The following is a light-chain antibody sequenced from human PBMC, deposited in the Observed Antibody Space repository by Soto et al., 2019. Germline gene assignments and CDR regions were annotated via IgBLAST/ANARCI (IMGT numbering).Light chain of an antibody. CDR2: RNN. CDR1: TSNIGSNY. Sequence: VLTQPASASGTPGRGVTISCSGSTSNIGSNYVYWYQQLPGTAPKLLIYRNNQRPSGVPDRFSGSKSGTSATLAISGLRSDDEADYFCATWDDSLKGFYVFGTGTKV. V-gene: IGLV1-47*01. CDR3: ATWDDSLKGFYV. J-gene: IGLJ1*01.